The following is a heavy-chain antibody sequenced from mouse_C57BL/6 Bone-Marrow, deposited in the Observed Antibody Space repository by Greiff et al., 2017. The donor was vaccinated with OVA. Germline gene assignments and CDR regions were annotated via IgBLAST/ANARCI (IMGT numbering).Heavy chain of an antibody. CDR2: IHPSDSDT. J-gene: IGHJ3*01. D-gene: IGHD1-1*01. CDR1: GYTFPSYW. Sequence: QVQLQQPGAELVKPGASVKVSCKASGYTFPSYWMHWVKQRPGQGLEWIGRIHPSDSDTNYNQKFKGKAKLTVDKSSSTAYMKISSLTSEDSAVYYWAIDDYGSSYGFAYWGQGTLVTVAA. V-gene: IGHV1-74*01. CDR3: AIDDYGSSYGFAY.